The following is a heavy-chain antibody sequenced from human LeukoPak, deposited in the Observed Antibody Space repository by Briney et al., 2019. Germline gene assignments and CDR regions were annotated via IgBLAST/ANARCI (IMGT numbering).Heavy chain of an antibody. Sequence: ASVKVSCKASGYTFTSYDINWVRQATGQGLEWMGWINTNTGNPTYAQGFTGRFVFSLDTSVSTAYLQISSLKAEDTAVYYCASSGSYYNPLDWYFDLWGRGTLVTVSS. J-gene: IGHJ2*01. V-gene: IGHV7-4-1*02. D-gene: IGHD3-10*01. CDR1: GYTFTSYD. CDR3: ASSGSYYNPLDWYFDL. CDR2: INTNTGNP.